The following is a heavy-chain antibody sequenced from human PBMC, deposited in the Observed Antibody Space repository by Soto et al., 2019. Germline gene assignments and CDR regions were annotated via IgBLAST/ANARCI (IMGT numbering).Heavy chain of an antibody. CDR3: ARTAAAGKYYYGMDV. Sequence: PGESLKISCKGSGYSFTSYWISWVRQMPGKGLEWMGRIDPSDSCTNYSPSFQGHVTISADKSISTAYLQWSSLKASDTAMYYCARTAAAGKYYYGMDVWGQGTTVTVSS. CDR2: IDPSDSCT. J-gene: IGHJ6*02. CDR1: GYSFTSYW. V-gene: IGHV5-10-1*01. D-gene: IGHD6-13*01.